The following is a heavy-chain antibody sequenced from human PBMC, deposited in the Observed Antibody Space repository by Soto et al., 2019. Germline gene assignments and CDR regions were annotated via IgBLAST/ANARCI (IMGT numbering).Heavy chain of an antibody. V-gene: IGHV4-61*01. J-gene: IGHJ5*02. CDR2: IYYSGST. D-gene: IGHD3-22*01. CDR1: GGYVSSGSYY. CDR3: ARGVEYYYDSSGYYNWFDP. Sequence: SETLSLTCTVSGGYVSSGSYYWSWIRQPPGKGLEWIGYIYYSGSTNYNPSLKSRVTISVDTSKNQFSLKLSSVTAADTAVYYCARGVEYYYDSSGYYNWFDPWGQEPWSPSPQ.